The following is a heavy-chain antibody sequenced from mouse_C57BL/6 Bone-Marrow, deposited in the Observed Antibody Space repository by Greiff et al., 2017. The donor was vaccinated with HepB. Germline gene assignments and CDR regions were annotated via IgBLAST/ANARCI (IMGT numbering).Heavy chain of an antibody. J-gene: IGHJ2*01. CDR2: ISSGGSYT. V-gene: IGHV5-6*01. Sequence: EVQVVESGGDLVKPGGSLKLSCAASGFTFSSYGMSWVRQTPDKRLEWVATISSGGSYTYYPDSVKGRFTISRDNAKNTLYLQLSSLKSEDTALYYCARGRGTTVVGYFDYWGQGTTLTVSS. D-gene: IGHD1-1*01. CDR1: GFTFSSYG. CDR3: ARGRGTTVVGYFDY.